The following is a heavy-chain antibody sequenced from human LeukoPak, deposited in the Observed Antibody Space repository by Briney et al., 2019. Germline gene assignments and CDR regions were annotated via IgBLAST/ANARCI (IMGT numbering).Heavy chain of an antibody. CDR1: GYTFTGYY. CDR2: INPNSGGT. CDR3: ARDRARVTIVRGVMNAFDI. V-gene: IGHV1-2*02. Sequence: ASVKVSCKASGYTFTGYYLHWVRQAPGQGLEWMGWINPNSGGTMYAQKFQGRVTMTKDTSSSTAYLELSRLRSDDTAVYFCARDRARVTIVRGVMNAFDIWGQGTMVTVSS. J-gene: IGHJ3*02. D-gene: IGHD3-10*01.